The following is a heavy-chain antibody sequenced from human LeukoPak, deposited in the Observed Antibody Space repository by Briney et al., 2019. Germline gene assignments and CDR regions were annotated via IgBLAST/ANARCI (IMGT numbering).Heavy chain of an antibody. CDR2: ISDSDADT. V-gene: IGHV3-23*01. CDR3: AKDTPGLIVVVTLNY. J-gene: IGHJ4*02. Sequence: PGGSLRLSCAASGFSFRSFTMHWVRQAPGKGLEWVSGISDSDADTHYADSVKGRFTISRDNSKNTVYLQMSSLRVEDTALYYCAKDTPGLIVVVTLNYWGQGTLVTVSS. CDR1: GFSFRSFT. D-gene: IGHD3-22*01.